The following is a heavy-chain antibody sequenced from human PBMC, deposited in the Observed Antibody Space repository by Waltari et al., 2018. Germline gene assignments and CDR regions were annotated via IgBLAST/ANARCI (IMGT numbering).Heavy chain of an antibody. CDR1: GGSFSGYY. V-gene: IGHV4-34*01. CDR3: ARGSFMYSSPSPPPVFDY. Sequence: QVQLQQWGAGLLQPSETLSLTCAVYGGSFSGYYWSWIRQPPGKGLEWIGEINHSGSTNNKPYLKSRVTISVDTSKNQFALKLRSVTAADTAVYYCARGSFMYSSPSPPPVFDYWGQGTLVTVSS. J-gene: IGHJ4*02. CDR2: INHSGST. D-gene: IGHD6-6*01.